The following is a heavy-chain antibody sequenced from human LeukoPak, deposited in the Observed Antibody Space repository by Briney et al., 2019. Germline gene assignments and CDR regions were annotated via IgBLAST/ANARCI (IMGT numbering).Heavy chain of an antibody. Sequence: SETLSLTCTVSGGSISSGGYYWSWIRQHPGKGLEWIGYIYYSGSTYYNPSLKSRVTISVDTSKNQFSLKLSSVTAADTAVYYCARDWPDSSGYYYYYYGMDVWGQGTTVTVSS. D-gene: IGHD3-22*01. V-gene: IGHV4-31*03. CDR1: GGSISSGGYY. CDR3: ARDWPDSSGYYYYYYGMDV. J-gene: IGHJ6*02. CDR2: IYYSGST.